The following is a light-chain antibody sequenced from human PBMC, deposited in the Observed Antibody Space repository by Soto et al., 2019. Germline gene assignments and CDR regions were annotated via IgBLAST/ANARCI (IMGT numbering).Light chain of an antibody. V-gene: IGLV2-8*01. Sequence: QSALTQPPSASGSPGQSVTISCTGTSSDVGGYNYVSWYQQHPGKAPKLMIYDVSKRPSGVPDRFSGSKSGNTASLTFSGLQADDEDDYYCSSDAGTNVVFGTGTKLTVL. CDR1: SSDVGGYNY. J-gene: IGLJ1*01. CDR3: SSDAGTNVV. CDR2: DVS.